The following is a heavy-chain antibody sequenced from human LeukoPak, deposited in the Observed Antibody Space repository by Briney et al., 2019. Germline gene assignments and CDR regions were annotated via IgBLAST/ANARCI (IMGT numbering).Heavy chain of an antibody. V-gene: IGHV3-23*01. Sequence: GGSLRLSCAASGFTFSKYVMRWVRQAPGKGLEWVSAISTGGGSTYYAASVKGRFTISRDNSKNTLYLQMNSLRAEDTAVYYCAKDARAYGSGPLDYWGQGTPVTVSS. CDR2: ISTGGGST. CDR3: AKDARAYGSGPLDY. J-gene: IGHJ4*02. D-gene: IGHD3-10*01. CDR1: GFTFSKYV.